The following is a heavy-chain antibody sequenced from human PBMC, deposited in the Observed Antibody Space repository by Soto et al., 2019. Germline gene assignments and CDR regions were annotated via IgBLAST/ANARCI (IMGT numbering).Heavy chain of an antibody. V-gene: IGHV1-18*01. CDR2: ISAYNGNT. CDR3: SRDSPPIAS. CDR1: GYTFTTYA. Sequence: QLQLVQSGAEVKKPGASVKVSCKASGYTFTTYAISWVRQAPGQGLEWMGWISAYNGNTNYAQKLQGRDSMTTHTSMSTPYLVLRSLRSADTAVYYSSRDSPPIASWGQGTLVTVSS. J-gene: IGHJ5*02. D-gene: IGHD3-3*02.